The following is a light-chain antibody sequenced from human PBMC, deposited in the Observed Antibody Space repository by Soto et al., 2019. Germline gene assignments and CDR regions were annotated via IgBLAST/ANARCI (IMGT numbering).Light chain of an antibody. CDR2: GAS. CDR3: QHYNSWRWT. CDR1: PGVSSN. V-gene: IGKV3-15*01. J-gene: IGKJ1*01. Sequence: EIVLTQSPAPLSLSPGERATLSCRASPGVSSNLAWYQQKPGQAPRLLIYGASTSANGIPARFSGSGSGTEFTLINSSLQSEYSAVYYCQHYNSWRWTFGQGTKVEIK.